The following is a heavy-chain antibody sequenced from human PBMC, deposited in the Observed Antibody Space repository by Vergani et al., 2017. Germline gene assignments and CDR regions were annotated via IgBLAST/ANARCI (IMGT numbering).Heavy chain of an antibody. CDR2: ISWNSNSI. Sequence: VQLVESEGGVVQPGRSLTLSCVASGFTSAGYAMHWVRQAPGKGLEWVSGISWNSNSIGYADSVKGRFTISRDNAKNSLYLQMNSLRAEDTALYYCAKXLGTSSGGGWFDPWGQGTLVTVSS. D-gene: IGHD6-6*01. CDR3: AKXLGTSSGGGWFDP. J-gene: IGHJ5*02. V-gene: IGHV3-9*02. CDR1: GFTSAGYA.